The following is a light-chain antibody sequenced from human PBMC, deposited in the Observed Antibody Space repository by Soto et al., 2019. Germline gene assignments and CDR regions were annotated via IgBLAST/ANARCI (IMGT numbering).Light chain of an antibody. CDR3: ASWDDSLNGVI. CDR2: SNY. V-gene: IGLV1-44*01. J-gene: IGLJ2*01. Sequence: QSVLTQPPSASGTPGQRVTISCSGSSSNIGNNPVNWYQQLPGTAPKLLIYSNYKRPSGVPDGFSGSKSGTSASLAISGLQSEDEADYYCASWDDSLNGVIFGGGTKLTVL. CDR1: SSNIGNNP.